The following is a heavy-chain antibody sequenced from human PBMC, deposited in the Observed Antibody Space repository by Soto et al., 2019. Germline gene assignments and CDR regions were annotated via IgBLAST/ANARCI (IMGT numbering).Heavy chain of an antibody. J-gene: IGHJ6*02. Sequence: PGGSLRLSCAASGFPFSIYGMHWVRQSPGKGLEWVAFISYDGSNKYYADSVKGRFTISRDNSKNTLYLQMNSLRAEDTAVYYCPKHHGSDKYYDSWSGYYTGSTNYDYGIDVWGQGTRVTLSS. CDR3: PKHHGSDKYYDSWSGYYTGSTNYDYGIDV. V-gene: IGHV3-30*18. CDR1: GFPFSIYG. D-gene: IGHD3-3*01. CDR2: ISYDGSNK.